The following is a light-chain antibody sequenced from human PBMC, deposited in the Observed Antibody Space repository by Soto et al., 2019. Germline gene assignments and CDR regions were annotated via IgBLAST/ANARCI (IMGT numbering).Light chain of an antibody. CDR1: QSISSSS. V-gene: IGKV3-20*01. CDR2: GSS. CDR3: QHYGNSLPWT. Sequence: EIVLTQSPGTLSLSPGERATLSCRASQSISSSSLAWYQQKPGQAPRLLIYGSSGRTTGTPDRFSGSGSGTDFTLTVSRLEPEDFAVYYCQHYGNSLPWTFGQGTKVDIK. J-gene: IGKJ1*01.